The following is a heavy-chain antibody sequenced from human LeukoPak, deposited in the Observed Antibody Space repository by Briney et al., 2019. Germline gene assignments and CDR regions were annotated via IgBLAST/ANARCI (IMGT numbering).Heavy chain of an antibody. D-gene: IGHD3-10*01. CDR1: GYSFTTYW. J-gene: IGHJ6*03. CDR2: IYPGDSDT. Sequence: GESLKISCKGSGYSFTTYWIAWVRQMPGKGLGWMGIIYPGDSDTRYSPSFQGQVTISVDKSISTAYLQWSSLKASDTAMYYCARSEQSYYYGSGSRYYYYYYYMDVWGKGTTVTVSS. V-gene: IGHV5-51*01. CDR3: ARSEQSYYYGSGSRYYYYYYYMDV.